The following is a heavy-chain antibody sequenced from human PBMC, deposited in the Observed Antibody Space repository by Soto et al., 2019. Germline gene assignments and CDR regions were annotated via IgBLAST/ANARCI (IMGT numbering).Heavy chain of an antibody. V-gene: IGHV1-18*04. Sequence: EASVKVSCKASGYTFTSYCISWGRQAPGQGLEWMGWISAYNGNTNYAQKLQGRVTMTTDTSTSTAYMELRSLRSDDTAVYYCARVGPRNWFDPWGQGTLVTVSS. D-gene: IGHD3-16*01. CDR3: ARVGPRNWFDP. J-gene: IGHJ5*02. CDR2: ISAYNGNT. CDR1: GYTFTSYC.